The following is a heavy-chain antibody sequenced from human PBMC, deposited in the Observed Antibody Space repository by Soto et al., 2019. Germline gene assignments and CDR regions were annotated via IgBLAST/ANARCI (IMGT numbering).Heavy chain of an antibody. J-gene: IGHJ5*02. V-gene: IGHV3-30-3*01. D-gene: IGHD3-22*01. Sequence: QVQLVESGGGVVQPGRSLRLSCAASGFTFSSYAMHWVRQAPGKGLEWVAVISYDGSNKYYADSVKGRFTISRDNSKNTLYLQMNSLRAEDTAVYYCARINYHDSSGYFQTPWFDPWGQGTLVTVSS. CDR3: ARINYHDSSGYFQTPWFDP. CDR2: ISYDGSNK. CDR1: GFTFSSYA.